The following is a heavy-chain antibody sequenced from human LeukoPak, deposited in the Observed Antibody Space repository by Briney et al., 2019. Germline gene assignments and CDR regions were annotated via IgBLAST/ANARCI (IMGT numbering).Heavy chain of an antibody. D-gene: IGHD6-19*01. CDR2: IKQDGSEK. Sequence: PGGSLRLSCAASGFTFSSYWMSRVRQAPGKGLEWVANIKQDGSEKYYVDSVKGRFTISRDNAKNSLYLQMNSLRAEDTAVYYCAYSSGPPYFDYWGQGTLVTVSS. CDR3: AYSSGPPYFDY. CDR1: GFTFSSYW. J-gene: IGHJ4*02. V-gene: IGHV3-7*01.